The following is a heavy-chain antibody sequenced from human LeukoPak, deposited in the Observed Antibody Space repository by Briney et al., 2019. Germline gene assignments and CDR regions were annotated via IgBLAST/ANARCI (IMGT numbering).Heavy chain of an antibody. D-gene: IGHD4-23*01. V-gene: IGHV3-23*01. CDR1: GFTFSRNA. CDR3: ARDYGGNSVTDWYFDL. J-gene: IGHJ2*01. CDR2: ISSSGGNT. Sequence: GGSLRLFCAASGFTFSRNAMSWVRQAPGKGLEWVSAISSSGGNTYYADSVKGRFTISRDNSKNTLYLQMNSPRAEDTAVYYCARDYGGNSVTDWYFDLWGRGTLVTVSS.